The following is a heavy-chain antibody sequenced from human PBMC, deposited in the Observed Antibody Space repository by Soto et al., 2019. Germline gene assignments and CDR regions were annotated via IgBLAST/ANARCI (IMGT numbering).Heavy chain of an antibody. V-gene: IGHV1-3*01. CDR2: IYGGNAYT. Sequence: ASVKVSCKTSGYTFPDYAIHWVRQAPGQRPEWMGYIYGGNAYTTYSQKFQGRVTITRDTSATTAYMELSSLTSEDTAVYYCARDSMEAPGTYFDYWGLGTLVTVSS. J-gene: IGHJ4*02. CDR3: ARDSMEAPGTYFDY. CDR1: GYTFPDYA. D-gene: IGHD6-13*01.